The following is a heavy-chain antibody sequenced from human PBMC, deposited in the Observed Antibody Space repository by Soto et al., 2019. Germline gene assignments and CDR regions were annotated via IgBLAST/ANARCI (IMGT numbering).Heavy chain of an antibody. J-gene: IGHJ6*02. CDR3: ARDVSVNYYDSTYYYYAMDV. CDR2: IVPFFKGT. Sequence: QVQLVQSGAEVKKPGSWVKVSCKASGGTFSGDAISWLRQAPGQGLEWMGQIVPFFKGTKYAQKFQGRVTITADDSTSTAFLDLISLRSEDTAVYFCARDVSVNYYDSTYYYYAMDVWGQGTTVTVSS. V-gene: IGHV1-69*01. CDR1: GGTFSGDA. D-gene: IGHD3-22*01.